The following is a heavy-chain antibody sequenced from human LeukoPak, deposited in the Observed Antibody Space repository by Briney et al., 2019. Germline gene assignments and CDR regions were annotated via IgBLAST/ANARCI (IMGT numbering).Heavy chain of an antibody. CDR3: ASTANYYGSGSYYKN. D-gene: IGHD3-10*01. CDR2: TYYKSKWYN. V-gene: IGHV6-1*01. J-gene: IGHJ4*02. Sequence: SQTLSLTFAISGDSVSSNSAAWNWIRQSPSRGLEWLGRTYYKSKWYNDYAVSVKSRITINPDTSKNQFSLKLSSVTAADTAVCYCASTANYYGSGSYYKNWGQGTLVTVSS. CDR1: GDSVSSNSAA.